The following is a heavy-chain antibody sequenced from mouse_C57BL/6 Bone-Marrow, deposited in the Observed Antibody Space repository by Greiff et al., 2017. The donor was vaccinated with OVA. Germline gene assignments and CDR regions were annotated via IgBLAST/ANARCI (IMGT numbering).Heavy chain of an antibody. D-gene: IGHD3-2*02. CDR3: ARGGDSSGYPYYFDY. CDR1: GYTFTSYW. CDR2: IDPSDSET. Sequence: QVQLQQPGAELVRPGSSVKLSCKASGYTFTSYWMHWVKQRPIQGLEWIGNIDPSDSETHYNQKFKDKATLTVDKSSSTAYMQLSSLTSEDSAVYYWARGGDSSGYPYYFDYWGQGTTLTVSS. J-gene: IGHJ2*01. V-gene: IGHV1-52*01.